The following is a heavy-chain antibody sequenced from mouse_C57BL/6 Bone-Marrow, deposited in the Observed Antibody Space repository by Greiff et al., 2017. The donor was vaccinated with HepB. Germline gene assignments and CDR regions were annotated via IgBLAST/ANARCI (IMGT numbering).Heavy chain of an antibody. CDR1: GYTFTSYW. V-gene: IGHV1-50*01. CDR2: IDPSDSYT. D-gene: IGHD2-4*01. CDR3: ARLEYDYVDWFAY. Sequence: QVQLQQPGAELVKPGASVKLSCKASGYTFTSYWMQWVKQRPGQGLEWIGEIDPSDSYTNYNQKFKGKATLTVDTSSSTAYMQLSSPTSEDSAVYYCARLEYDYVDWFAYWGQGTLVTVSA. J-gene: IGHJ3*01.